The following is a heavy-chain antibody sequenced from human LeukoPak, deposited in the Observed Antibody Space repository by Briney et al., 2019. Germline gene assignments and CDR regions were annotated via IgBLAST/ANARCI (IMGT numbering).Heavy chain of an antibody. D-gene: IGHD3-22*01. CDR1: GGSISSYY. V-gene: IGHV4-4*07. Sequence: KPSENLSLTRTVSGGSISSYYWSWIRQPARKGLEWIGRIYTTGNANYNPSLKSRVTMSIDTSKKQFSLNLSSVTAADTAVYYCARGKYYYDSNSSYRYFDPWGQGTLVTVSS. CDR3: ARGKYYYDSNSSYRYFDP. J-gene: IGHJ5*02. CDR2: IYTTGNA.